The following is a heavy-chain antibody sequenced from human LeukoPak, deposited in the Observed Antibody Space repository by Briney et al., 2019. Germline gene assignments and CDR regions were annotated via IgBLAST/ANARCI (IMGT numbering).Heavy chain of an antibody. D-gene: IGHD2-15*01. CDR1: GGSFSGHY. J-gene: IGHJ5*02. V-gene: IGHV4-34*01. Sequence: SETLSLTCTVYGGSFSGHYWSWIRQPPGKGPEWIGEINHSGSTNYNPSLKSRVTISVDTSKNQFSLKLSSVTAADTAVYYCARGPRFIGIVVVVAATRSSFWFDPWGQGTLVTVSS. CDR2: INHSGST. CDR3: ARGPRFIGIVVVVAATRSSFWFDP.